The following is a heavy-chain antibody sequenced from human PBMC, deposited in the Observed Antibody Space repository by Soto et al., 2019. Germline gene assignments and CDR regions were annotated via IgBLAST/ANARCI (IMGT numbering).Heavy chain of an antibody. D-gene: IGHD3-3*01. CDR2: ISAYNGNT. V-gene: IGHV1-18*01. Sequence: QVQLVQSGAEVKKPGASVKVSCKASGYTFTSYGISWVRQAPGQGLEWMGWISAYNGNTNYAQKLQGRVTMTTDTSTSTAYMELRSLRSDDTAVYYCARLQFITIFGVGLLSAFDIWGQGTMVTVSS. CDR1: GYTFTSYG. CDR3: ARLQFITIFGVGLLSAFDI. J-gene: IGHJ3*02.